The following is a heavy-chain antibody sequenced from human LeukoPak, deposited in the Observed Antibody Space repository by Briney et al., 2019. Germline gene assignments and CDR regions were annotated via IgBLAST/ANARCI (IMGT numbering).Heavy chain of an antibody. Sequence: SETLSLTCTVSGYSISRGYYWAWIRQPPGKGLEWIGSIYHTEHTYSNPPLKSRVTISVDTSKNQFSLKLNSVTAADTAVYYCARYNPSGYDLDYWGQGSLVTVSS. CDR1: GYSISRGYY. V-gene: IGHV4-38-2*02. D-gene: IGHD5-12*01. J-gene: IGHJ4*02. CDR3: ARYNPSGYDLDY. CDR2: IYHTEHT.